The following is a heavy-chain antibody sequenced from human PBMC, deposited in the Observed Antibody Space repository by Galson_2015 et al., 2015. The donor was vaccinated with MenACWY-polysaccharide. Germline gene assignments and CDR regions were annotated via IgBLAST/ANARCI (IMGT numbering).Heavy chain of an antibody. V-gene: IGHV3-33*01. Sequence: SLRLSCAASGSRFSLSGMHWVRQAPGKGLEWVAVIQYDGSKIVYADSVKGRFTISRDNSRNTLFLEMNSLGAEDTAVYYCAREGSRIVFHAFDTWGQGTMVTVSS. CDR2: IQYDGSKI. D-gene: IGHD2-15*01. J-gene: IGHJ3*02. CDR1: GSRFSLSG. CDR3: AREGSRIVFHAFDT.